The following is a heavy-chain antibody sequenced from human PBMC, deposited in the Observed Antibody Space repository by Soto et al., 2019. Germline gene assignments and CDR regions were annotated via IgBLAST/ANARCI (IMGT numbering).Heavy chain of an antibody. Sequence: ASVKVSCKASGYTFTSYAMHWVRQAPGQRLEWMGWINAGNGNTKYSQKFQGRVTITRDTSASTAYMELSSLRSEDTAVYYCARVSVLMVYAIYGMDVWGQGNTVSV. J-gene: IGHJ6*02. CDR2: INAGNGNT. V-gene: IGHV1-3*01. CDR3: ARVSVLMVYAIYGMDV. D-gene: IGHD2-8*01. CDR1: GYTFTSYA.